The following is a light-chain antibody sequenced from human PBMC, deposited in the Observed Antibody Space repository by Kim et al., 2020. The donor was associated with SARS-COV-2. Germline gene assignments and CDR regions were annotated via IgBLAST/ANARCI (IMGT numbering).Light chain of an antibody. CDR1: QPVSSW. CDR2: AAS. J-gene: IGKJ5*01. Sequence: DVQMTQSPSFVSASVGDRVTITCRASQPVSSWVAWYQQKPGKAPELLIYAASKLQSGVPSRFSGSESGTYFTLTISGLQPEDFAIYYCQQANSFPITFGQGTRLEIK. CDR3: QQANSFPIT. V-gene: IGKV1-12*01.